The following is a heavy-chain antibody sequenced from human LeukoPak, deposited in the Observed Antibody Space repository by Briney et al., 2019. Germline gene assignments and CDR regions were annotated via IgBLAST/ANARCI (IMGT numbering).Heavy chain of an antibody. V-gene: IGHV4-59*08. CDR3: ARSLRGEFYYYSMDV. J-gene: IGHJ6*02. D-gene: IGHD3-16*01. CDR1: GGSISSYY. CDR2: IYYSGST. Sequence: PSETLSLTCTVSGGSISSYYWSWIRQPPGKGLEWIGYIYYSGSTNYNPSLKSRVTISVDTSKNQFSLKLSSVTAADTAVYYCARSLRGEFYYYSMDVWGQGTTVTVSS.